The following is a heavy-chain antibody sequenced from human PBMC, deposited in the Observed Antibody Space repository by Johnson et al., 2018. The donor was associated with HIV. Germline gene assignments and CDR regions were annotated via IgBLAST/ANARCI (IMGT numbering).Heavy chain of an antibody. Sequence: VQLVESGGGLVQPGGSLRLSCAASGFTFSSYWMHWVRQAPGKGLVWVSRINSDGSSTSYADSVKGRFTISRDNSKNTLYLQMNSLRAEDTAVYYCAKDLGTGDDAFDIWGQGTMVTVSS. V-gene: IGHV3-74*01. CDR1: GFTFSSYW. J-gene: IGHJ3*02. CDR3: AKDLGTGDDAFDI. CDR2: INSDGSST. D-gene: IGHD7-27*01.